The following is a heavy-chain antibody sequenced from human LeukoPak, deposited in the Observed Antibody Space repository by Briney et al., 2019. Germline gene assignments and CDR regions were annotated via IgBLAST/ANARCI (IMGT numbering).Heavy chain of an antibody. CDR2: IKQDGSEK. D-gene: IGHD3-22*01. J-gene: IGHJ4*02. CDR3: ARDPPYYYDSSGHTDY. CDR1: GFTFSSYW. Sequence: GGSLRLSCAASGFTFSSYWMSWVRQAPGKGLEWVANIKQDGSEKYYVDSVKGRFTISRDNAKNSLYLQMNSLRAEDTAVYYCARDPPYYYDSSGHTDYWGQGTLVTVSS. V-gene: IGHV3-7*01.